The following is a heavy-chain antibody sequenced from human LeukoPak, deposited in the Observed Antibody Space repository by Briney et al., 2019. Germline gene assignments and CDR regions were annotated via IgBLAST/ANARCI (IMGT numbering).Heavy chain of an antibody. CDR1: GFTVSSNY. CDR2: ISSSSSYI. CDR3: ARDLRGSYGMDV. Sequence: GGSLRLSCAASGFTVSSNYMSWVRQAPGKGLEWVSSISSSSSYIYYADSVKGRFTISRDNAKKSLYLQMNSLRAEDTAVYYCARDLRGSYGMDVWGQGTTVTVSS. J-gene: IGHJ6*02. V-gene: IGHV3-21*01.